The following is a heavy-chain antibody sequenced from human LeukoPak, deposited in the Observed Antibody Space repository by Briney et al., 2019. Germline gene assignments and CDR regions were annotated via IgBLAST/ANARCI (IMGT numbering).Heavy chain of an antibody. V-gene: IGHV3-21*01. CDR3: ARDGKLYYYYYYMDV. D-gene: IGHD1-1*01. CDR2: ISSSSSYI. J-gene: IGHJ6*03. Sequence: PGGSLRLSCAASGFTFSSYSLNWVRQAPGEGLEWVSSISSSSSYIYYADSVKGRFTISRDNAKNSLYLQMNSLRAEDTAVYYCARDGKLYYYYYYMDVWGKGTTVTVSS. CDR1: GFTFSSYS.